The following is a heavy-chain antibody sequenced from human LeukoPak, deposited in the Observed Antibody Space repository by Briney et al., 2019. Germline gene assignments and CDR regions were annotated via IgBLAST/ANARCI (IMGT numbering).Heavy chain of an antibody. CDR1: GGSISSGSYY. CDR3: ASQSGYYYGY. CDR2: IYTSGST. D-gene: IGHD3-22*01. J-gene: IGHJ4*02. Sequence: PSETLSLTCTVSGGSISSGSYYWSWIRQPAGKGLEWIGRIYTSGSTNYNPSLKSRVTISVDTSKNQFSLKLSSVTAADTAVYYCASQSGYYYGYWGQGTLVTVSS. V-gene: IGHV4-61*02.